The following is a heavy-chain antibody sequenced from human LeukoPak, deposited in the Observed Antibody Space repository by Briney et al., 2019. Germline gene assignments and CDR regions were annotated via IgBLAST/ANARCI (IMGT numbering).Heavy chain of an antibody. D-gene: IGHD6-6*01. J-gene: IGHJ3*02. V-gene: IGHV3-11*04. CDR2: ITSSATT. Sequence: GGSLRLSCAASGFTFSDYYMTWIRQAPGKGLEWVSYITSSATTYYADSVKGRFTISRDNAKTSLYLQMNSLRAEDTAVYYCARDLGPHSSSPNSGAFDIWGQGTMVTVSS. CDR3: ARDLGPHSSSPNSGAFDI. CDR1: GFTFSDYY.